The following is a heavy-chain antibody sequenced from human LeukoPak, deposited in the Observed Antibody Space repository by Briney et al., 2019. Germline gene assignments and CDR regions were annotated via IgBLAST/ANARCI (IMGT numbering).Heavy chain of an antibody. CDR2: IYYSGTT. Sequence: PSETLSLTCTVSGGSISSNYWSWFRQPPGKGLEWIGYIYYSGTTNYNPSLKSRVTISVDTSKNQFSLKLSSVTAADTAVYYCAFSYYDSSGYYSHFDYWGQGTLVTVSS. V-gene: IGHV4-59*01. D-gene: IGHD3-22*01. CDR1: GGSISSNY. J-gene: IGHJ4*02. CDR3: AFSYYDSSGYYSHFDY.